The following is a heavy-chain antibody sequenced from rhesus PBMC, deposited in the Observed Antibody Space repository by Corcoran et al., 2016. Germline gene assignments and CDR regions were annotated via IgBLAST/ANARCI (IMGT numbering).Heavy chain of an antibody. CDR1: GGSISSSY. CDR3: ARADYEDDYGYYFDY. D-gene: IGHD3-9*01. CDR2: IYGSGSST. J-gene: IGHJ4*01. Sequence: QLQLQESGPGLVKPSETLSVTCAVSGGSISSSYWSWIRQAPGKGLEGIGYIYGSGSSTNYNPSLKSRVTLSVDTSKNQLSLKLSSVTAADTAVYYCARADYEDDYGYYFDYWGQGVLVTVSS. V-gene: IGHV4-169*01.